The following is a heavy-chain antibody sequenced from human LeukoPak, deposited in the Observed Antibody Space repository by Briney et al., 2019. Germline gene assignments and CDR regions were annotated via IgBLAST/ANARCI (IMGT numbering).Heavy chain of an antibody. Sequence: PGRSLRLSCAVSGFTFSSYGMHWVRQAPGKGLEWVAVIWYDGSNKYYADSVKGRFTISRDNSKNTLYLQMNSLRAEDTAVYYCAKDLAYSSGWYDAFDIWGQGTMVTVSS. CDR2: IWYDGSNK. V-gene: IGHV3-33*06. CDR1: GFTFSSYG. CDR3: AKDLAYSSGWYDAFDI. J-gene: IGHJ3*02. D-gene: IGHD6-19*01.